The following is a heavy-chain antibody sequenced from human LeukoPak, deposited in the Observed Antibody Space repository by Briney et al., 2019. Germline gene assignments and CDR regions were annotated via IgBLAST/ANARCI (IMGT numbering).Heavy chain of an antibody. V-gene: IGHV1-2*02. Sequence: GASVKVSCKASGYTFTGYYMHWVRQAPGQGLEWMGWINPNSGGTNYAQKFQGRVTMTRDTSISTAYMELSRLRSDDTAVYYCARAEGVITISYFDYWGQGTLVTVSS. D-gene: IGHD3-22*01. CDR2: INPNSGGT. CDR1: GYTFTGYY. J-gene: IGHJ4*02. CDR3: ARAEGVITISYFDY.